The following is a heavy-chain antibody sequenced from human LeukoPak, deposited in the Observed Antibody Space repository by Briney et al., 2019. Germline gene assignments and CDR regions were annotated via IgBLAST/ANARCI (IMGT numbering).Heavy chain of an antibody. CDR2: LTPAGTT. Sequence: GGPLRLSCAASGFTFANYAMSWVRQAPGKGLEWVSALTPAGTTFYADIVKGRFSVSRDNSKNTLSLQMNSLRAEDTAVYYCVKESPYPEGSTARIYYFDSWGQGTLVTVSS. CDR1: GFTFANYA. D-gene: IGHD2-2*01. J-gene: IGHJ4*02. CDR3: VKESPYPEGSTARIYYFDS. V-gene: IGHV3-23*01.